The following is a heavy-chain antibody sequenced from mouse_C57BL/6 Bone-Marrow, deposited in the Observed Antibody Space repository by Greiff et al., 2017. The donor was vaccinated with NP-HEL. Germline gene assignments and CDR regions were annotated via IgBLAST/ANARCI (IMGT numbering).Heavy chain of an antibody. CDR3: KRERDYGQYFDV. CDR2: IDPETGGT. Sequence: VQRVESGAELVRPGASVTLSCKASGYTFTDYEMHWVKQTPVHGLEWIGAIDPETGGTAYNQKFKGKAILTVDKSSSTAYMELRSLTSEDSAVYYYKRERDYGQYFDVWGRGTTITVTA. V-gene: IGHV1-15*01. D-gene: IGHD1-1*01. J-gene: IGHJ1*03. CDR1: GYTFTDYE.